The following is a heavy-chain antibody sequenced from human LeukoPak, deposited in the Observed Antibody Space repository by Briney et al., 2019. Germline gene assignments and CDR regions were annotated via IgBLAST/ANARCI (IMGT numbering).Heavy chain of an antibody. CDR2: MNPNSGNT. CDR3: ARAGAPYYYDSSGDYGMDV. Sequence: ASVKVSCKASGYTFTSYDINWVRQATGQGLEWMGWMNPNSGNTGYAQKFQGRVTMTRNTSISTAYMELSSLRSEDTAVYYCARAGAPYYYDSSGDYGMDVWGQGTTVTLSS. J-gene: IGHJ6*02. CDR1: GYTFTSYD. V-gene: IGHV1-8*01. D-gene: IGHD3-22*01.